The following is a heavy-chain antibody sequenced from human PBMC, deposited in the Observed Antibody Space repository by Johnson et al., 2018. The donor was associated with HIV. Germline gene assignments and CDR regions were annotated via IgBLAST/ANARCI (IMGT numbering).Heavy chain of an antibody. CDR3: ARNSHSSNWYEWEAFDI. V-gene: IGHV3-15*01. J-gene: IGHJ3*02. Sequence: VQLVESGGGVVQPGGSLRLSCAASGFTFSNAWMSWVRQAPGKGLEWVGRIKSKTDGGTTDYAAPVKGRFTISRDISKNTLYLQMNSLRAEDTAVYYCARNSHSSNWYEWEAFDIWGQGTMVTVSS. CDR2: IKSKTDGGTT. CDR1: GFTFSNAW. D-gene: IGHD6-13*01.